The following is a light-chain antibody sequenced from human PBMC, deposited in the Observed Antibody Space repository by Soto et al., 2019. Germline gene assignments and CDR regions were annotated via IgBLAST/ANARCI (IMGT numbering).Light chain of an antibody. CDR3: SSYSSSSTLFV. J-gene: IGLJ1*01. V-gene: IGLV2-14*01. CDR2: EVS. Sequence: QSALTQPASVSGSPGQSITISCTGTSSDVGGYEYVSWYQQHPGKAPKLMIYEVSNRPSGVSNRFSGSKSGNTASLTISGLQAEDEADYYCSSYSSSSTLFVFGTGTKLTVL. CDR1: SSDVGGYEY.